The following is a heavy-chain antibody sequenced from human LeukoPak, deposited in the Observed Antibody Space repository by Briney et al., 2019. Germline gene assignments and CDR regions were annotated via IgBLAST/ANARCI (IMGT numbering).Heavy chain of an antibody. J-gene: IGHJ4*02. V-gene: IGHV1-18*01. D-gene: IGHD3-22*01. CDR2: ISAYNGNT. Sequence: ASVKVSCTASGYTFTSYGISWVRQAPGQGLEWMGWISAYNGNTNYAQKLQGRVTMTTDTSTSTAYMELRSLRSDDTAVYYCARGATYYYDSSGYYYPRGYFDYWGQGTLVTVSS. CDR3: ARGATYYYDSSGYYYPRGYFDY. CDR1: GYTFTSYG.